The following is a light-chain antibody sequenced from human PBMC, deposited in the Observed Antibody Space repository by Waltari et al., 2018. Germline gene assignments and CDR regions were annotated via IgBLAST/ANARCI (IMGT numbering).Light chain of an antibody. CDR3: QQSYITPLT. Sequence: DIQMTQSPSSLSTSVGDRVTIACRASQSISTYLNWYQHKPGKAPKLLIYAASSLESWVPSRFSGSGSGTDFTLTISSLQPEDFATYYCQQSYITPLTFGGGTKVEI. V-gene: IGKV1-39*01. CDR2: AAS. J-gene: IGKJ4*01. CDR1: QSISTY.